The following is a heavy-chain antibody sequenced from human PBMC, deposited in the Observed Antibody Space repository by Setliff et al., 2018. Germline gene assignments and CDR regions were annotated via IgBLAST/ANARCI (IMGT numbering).Heavy chain of an antibody. J-gene: IGHJ4*02. V-gene: IGHV4-38-2*01. Sequence: SETLSLTCAVSGYSISSGYYRGWIRQPPGKGLEWIGSIYHSGSTYYNPSLKGRVTISVDTSKNQFSLKLSSVTAADTAVYYCARHSSRPYWGQGTLVTVSS. CDR3: ARHSSRPY. CDR2: IYHSGST. CDR1: GYSISSGYY.